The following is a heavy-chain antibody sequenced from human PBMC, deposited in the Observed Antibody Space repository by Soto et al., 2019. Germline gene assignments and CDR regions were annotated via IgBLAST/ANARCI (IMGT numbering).Heavy chain of an antibody. J-gene: IGHJ6*02. Sequence: PGGSLRLSCAASGFTFRSCGMHWVRKAPGKGLEWLAVISNDGTNKYLADSVKGRLTLSRDNSRNTLSLEINSLRHEDTAVYYCGKDTLDCSGGDCPLYYYYGMDVWGQGT. CDR1: GFTFRSCG. D-gene: IGHD2-15*01. V-gene: IGHV3-30*18. CDR2: ISNDGTNK. CDR3: GKDTLDCSGGDCPLYYYYGMDV.